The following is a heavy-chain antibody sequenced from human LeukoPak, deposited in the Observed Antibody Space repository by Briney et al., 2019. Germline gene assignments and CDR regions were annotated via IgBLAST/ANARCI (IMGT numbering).Heavy chain of an antibody. CDR1: GFTFSSYG. CDR3: AREGRFGELSP. CDR2: IWYDGSNK. V-gene: IGHV3-33*01. Sequence: GGSLRLSCAASGFTFSSYGMHWDRQAPGKGLEWVAVIWYDGSNKYYADSVKGRFTISRDNSKNTLYLQMNSLRAEDTAVYYCAREGRFGELSPWGQGTLVTVSS. J-gene: IGHJ5*02. D-gene: IGHD3-10*01.